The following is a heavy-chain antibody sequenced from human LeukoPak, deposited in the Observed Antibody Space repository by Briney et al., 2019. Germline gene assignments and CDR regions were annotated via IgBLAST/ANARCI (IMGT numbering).Heavy chain of an antibody. V-gene: IGHV3-53*01. Sequence: PGGSLRLSCAASGFTVSSNYMSWVRQAPGKGLEWVSVIYSGGSTYYADSVKGRFTISRDNAKNSLYLQMNSLRAEDTAVCYCARRDCDSIKCRGSNWFDPWGQGTLVTVSS. CDR2: IYSGGST. CDR3: ARRDCDSIKCRGSNWFDP. J-gene: IGHJ5*02. D-gene: IGHD3-22*01. CDR1: GFTVSSNY.